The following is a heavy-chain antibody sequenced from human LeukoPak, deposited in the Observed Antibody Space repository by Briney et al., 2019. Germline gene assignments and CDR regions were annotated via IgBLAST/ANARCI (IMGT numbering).Heavy chain of an antibody. CDR1: GYTFTRYY. CDR3: ARGNPYYDFLTGYYGGNYFDY. Sequence: ASVKVSCKASGYTFTRYYMHRVRQAPGQGLEWMGIINPSGGSTTYAQKFQGRVTMTRDTSTSTVYMELSSLRSEDTAIYYCARGNPYYDFLTGYYGGNYFDYWGQGTLVTVSS. CDR2: INPSGGST. V-gene: IGHV1-46*01. J-gene: IGHJ4*02. D-gene: IGHD3-9*01.